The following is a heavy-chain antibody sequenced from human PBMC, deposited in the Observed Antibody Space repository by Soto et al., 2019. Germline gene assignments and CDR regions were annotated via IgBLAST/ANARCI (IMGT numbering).Heavy chain of an antibody. CDR1: GFTFHNYG. Sequence: QVQLVESGGGVVQPERSLRLSCAASGFTFHNYGMHWVRQAPGKGLEWVAVISYDGSNKYYADSVKGRFTISRDNSKDTLFLQMNSLRPEDTAVYYCAKAVDITVRGVPPSDYWGQGTLVTVSS. CDR2: ISYDGSNK. CDR3: AKAVDITVRGVPPSDY. J-gene: IGHJ4*02. D-gene: IGHD3-10*01. V-gene: IGHV3-30*18.